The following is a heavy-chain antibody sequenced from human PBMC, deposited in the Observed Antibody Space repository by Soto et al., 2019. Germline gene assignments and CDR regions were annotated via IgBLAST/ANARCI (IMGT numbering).Heavy chain of an antibody. J-gene: IGHJ4*02. D-gene: IGHD3-22*01. CDR1: GFTVSSNY. V-gene: IGHV3-53*01. CDR3: AREIYDYYDSSGYYG. CDR2: IYSGGST. Sequence: GGSLRLSCAASGFTVSSNYMSWVRQAPGKGLEWVSVIYSGGSTYYADSVKGRFTISRDNSKNTLYLQMNSLRAEDTAVYYCAREIYDYYDSSGYYGWGQGTLVT.